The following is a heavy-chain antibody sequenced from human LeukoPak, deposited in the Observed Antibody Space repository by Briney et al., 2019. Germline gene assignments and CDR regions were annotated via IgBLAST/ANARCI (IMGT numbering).Heavy chain of an antibody. CDR2: ISGTGGTT. J-gene: IGHJ4*02. CDR1: GFTFSISA. V-gene: IGHV3-23*01. D-gene: IGHD5-18*01. CDR3: AKAPRYSYGSDFDY. Sequence: GGSLRLSCAASGFTFSISAMNWVRQAPGKGLEWVSCISGTGGTTYYTDSVKGRFTISRDNSKNTLFLQMNSLRAEDTAVYYCAKAPRYSYGSDFDYWVQGTLVTVSS.